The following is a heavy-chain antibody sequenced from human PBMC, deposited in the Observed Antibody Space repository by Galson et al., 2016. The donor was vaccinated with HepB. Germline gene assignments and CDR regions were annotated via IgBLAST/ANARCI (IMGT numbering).Heavy chain of an antibody. V-gene: IGHV3-23*01. J-gene: IGHJ5*02. Sequence: SLRLSCAASGFIFSNYAMSWVRQAPGKGLEWVSSIGSSDGSTYYADSVRGRFTISRDNSRNTLYLQMNSLTADDTALYYCAKERETDDRYNWFDAWGQGTMVTVSS. CDR3: AKERETDDRYNWFDA. D-gene: IGHD1-1*01. CDR1: GFIFSNYA. CDR2: IGSSDGST.